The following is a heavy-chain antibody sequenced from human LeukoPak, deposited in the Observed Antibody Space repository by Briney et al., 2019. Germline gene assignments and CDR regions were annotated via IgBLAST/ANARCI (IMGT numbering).Heavy chain of an antibody. CDR3: ARAVAVAGGDY. D-gene: IGHD6-19*01. J-gene: IGHJ4*02. CDR1: GFTFSSYS. CDR2: ISSSSSYI. Sequence: GGSLRLSCAASGFTFSSYSMNWVRQAPGKGLEWVSSISSSSSYIYYADSVKGRFTISRDNAKNSLYLQMNSLRAEDTAVYYCARAVAVAGGDYWGQGTLVTVSS. V-gene: IGHV3-21*01.